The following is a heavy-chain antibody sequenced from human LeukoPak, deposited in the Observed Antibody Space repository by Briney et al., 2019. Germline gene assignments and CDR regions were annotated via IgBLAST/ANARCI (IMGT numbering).Heavy chain of an antibody. J-gene: IGHJ1*01. V-gene: IGHV3-43*02. D-gene: IGHD1-26*01. CDR2: ISGDGGST. CDR1: GFTFDDYA. Sequence: GGSLRLSCAASGFTFDDYAMHWVRQAPEKGLEGVSLISGDGGSTYYADSVKGRFTISRDNSKNSLYLQMNSLRTEDTAFYYCPKRGSYYKVLDNPFVYWGRGNLVTVSS. CDR3: PKRGSYYKVLDNPFVY.